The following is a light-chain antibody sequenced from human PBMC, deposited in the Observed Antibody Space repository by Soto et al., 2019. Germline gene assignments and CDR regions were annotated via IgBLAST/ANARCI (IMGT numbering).Light chain of an antibody. Sequence: IIMTQSPAALSLSPGERATLSCRAIQSIGIHLAWYQQQPGQAPRLLIYGASTRATGIPDRFSGGGSGTEFTLTISSLQSEDFALYYCQQYNIWPPFTFGQGTKVDIK. CDR3: QQYNIWPPFT. J-gene: IGKJ2*01. CDR1: QSIGIH. V-gene: IGKV3-15*01. CDR2: GAS.